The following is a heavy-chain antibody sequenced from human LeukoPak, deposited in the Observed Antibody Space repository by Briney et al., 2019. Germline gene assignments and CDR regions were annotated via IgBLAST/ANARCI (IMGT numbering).Heavy chain of an antibody. Sequence: GGSLRLSCAASGFTFSSYAMHWVRQAPGKGLEWVAVISYDGSNKYYADSVKGRFTISRDNPKNTLYLQMNSLRAEDTAVYYCARGVNYFDYWGQGTLVTVSS. V-gene: IGHV3-30-3*01. CDR3: ARGVNYFDY. CDR1: GFTFSSYA. CDR2: ISYDGSNK. J-gene: IGHJ4*02.